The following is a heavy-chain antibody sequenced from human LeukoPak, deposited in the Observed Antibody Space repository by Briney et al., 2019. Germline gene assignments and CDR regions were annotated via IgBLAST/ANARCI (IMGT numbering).Heavy chain of an antibody. J-gene: IGHJ4*02. Sequence: GGSLRLSCAASGFTFSTDTMNCGRRTPGKGLDWISGISVSGATTYYENEVKGRFAISRDHSKNTLKLQMNRLSAEATPVYYRARAPSGSRSGCYQFAYCGQGSLLTVCS. CDR2: ISVSGATT. D-gene: IGHD6-19*01. V-gene: IGHV3-23*01. CDR3: ARAPSGSRSGCYQFAY. CDR1: GFTFSTDT.